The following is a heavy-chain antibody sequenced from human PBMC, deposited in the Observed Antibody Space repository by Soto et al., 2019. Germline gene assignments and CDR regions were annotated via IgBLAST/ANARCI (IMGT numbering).Heavy chain of an antibody. CDR3: ARATWQQLVRFDY. CDR2: IYYSGST. D-gene: IGHD6-13*01. V-gene: IGHV4-59*01. Sequence: PSETLSLTCTVSGGSISSYYWSWIRQPPGKGLEWIGYIYYSGSTNYNPSLKSRVTISVDTSKNQFSLKLSSVTAADTAVYYCARATWQQLVRFDYWGQGTLVTVSS. J-gene: IGHJ4*02. CDR1: GGSISSYY.